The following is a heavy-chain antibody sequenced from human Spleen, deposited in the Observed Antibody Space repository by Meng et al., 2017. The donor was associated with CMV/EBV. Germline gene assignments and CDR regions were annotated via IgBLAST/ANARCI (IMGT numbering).Heavy chain of an antibody. CDR2: ISSSSSYI. CDR1: GFTFSSYS. CDR3: AKGRDIVVAVGGMDV. V-gene: IGHV3-21*04. D-gene: IGHD2-2*01. Sequence: GESLKISCAASGFTFSSYSMNWVRQAPGKGLEWVSSISSSSSYIYYADSVKGRFTISRDNAKNSLYLQMNSLRAEDMALYYCAKGRDIVVAVGGMDVWGQGTTVTVSS. J-gene: IGHJ6*02.